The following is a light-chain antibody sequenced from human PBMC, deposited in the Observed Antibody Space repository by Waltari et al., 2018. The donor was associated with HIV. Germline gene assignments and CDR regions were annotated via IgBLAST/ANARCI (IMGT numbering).Light chain of an antibody. CDR1: QSINTN. J-gene: IGKJ1*01. CDR3: QLCNNWSPEWT. V-gene: IGKV3-15*01. CDR2: GAS. Sequence: EIVMTQSPATLSVSPGERATLSCRASQSINTNLAWYQHKPGQAPRLLIYGASTRATGIPARFSGSGSGTEFTLTISSLQAEDFGVYYCQLCNNWSPEWTFGQGTKVEVK.